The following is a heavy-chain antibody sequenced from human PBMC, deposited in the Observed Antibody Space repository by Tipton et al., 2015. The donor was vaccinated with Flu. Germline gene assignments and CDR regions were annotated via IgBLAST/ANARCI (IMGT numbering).Heavy chain of an antibody. J-gene: IGHJ4*02. CDR2: IYSIGST. Sequence: QLVQSGGGLIQPGGSLRLSCAASGFTVSTNYMSWVRQAPGKGLEWDSVIYSIGSTYYADSVKGRFTISRDNPKNTLYLQMNSLRVEDTAVYYCARDTSYGSGGSCDYWGQGTLVTVSS. D-gene: IGHD2-15*01. V-gene: IGHV3-53*01. CDR3: ARDTSYGSGGSCDY. CDR1: GFTVSTNY.